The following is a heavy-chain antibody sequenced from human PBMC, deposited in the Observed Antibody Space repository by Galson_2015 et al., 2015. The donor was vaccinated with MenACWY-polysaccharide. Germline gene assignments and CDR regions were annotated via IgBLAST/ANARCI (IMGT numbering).Heavy chain of an antibody. J-gene: IGHJ4*02. CDR1: GGSLTAYY. CDR2: IFYSGST. D-gene: IGHD5-18*01. Sequence: ETLSLTCSVSGGSLTAYYWAWIRQPPGKGLEWIGCIFYSGSTKYSPSLNSRVTISVDTSNNQFSLKLSSVTAADTAVYYCARSPGGYSSGGQIDSWGQGSPVTVSS. CDR3: ARSPGGYSSGGQIDS. V-gene: IGHV4-59*01.